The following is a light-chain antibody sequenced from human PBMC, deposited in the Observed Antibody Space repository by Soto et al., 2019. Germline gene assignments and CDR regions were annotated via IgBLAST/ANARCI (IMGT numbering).Light chain of an antibody. J-gene: IGKJ1*01. CDR2: GAS. CDR1: QSVSSY. CDR3: EEYGSPLRS. V-gene: IGKV3-20*01. Sequence: ESVLTQSPGSLSLSPGERATLSCRASQSVSSYLAWYQQKPGQAPSLLIYGASSRATGFPDRFSGSGSGTDFSLSICRLETEDSAVYDCEEYGSPLRSVGEGTKVFIK.